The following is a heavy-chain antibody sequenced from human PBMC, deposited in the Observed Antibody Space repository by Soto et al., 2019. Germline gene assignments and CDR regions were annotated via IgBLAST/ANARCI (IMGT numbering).Heavy chain of an antibody. CDR2: LGAADDP. Sequence: PGGSRRLSCAASAFTLSAYDMHWVRQPNGKGLEWVSALGAADDPYYLGSVKGRFTISRENAKNSLYLQMNNLRAGDTAVYYCARAYSGRLPRRADYYYAMDVWGQGTTVTVSS. D-gene: IGHD2-15*01. CDR1: AFTLSAYD. J-gene: IGHJ6*02. CDR3: ARAYSGRLPRRADYYYAMDV. V-gene: IGHV3-13*05.